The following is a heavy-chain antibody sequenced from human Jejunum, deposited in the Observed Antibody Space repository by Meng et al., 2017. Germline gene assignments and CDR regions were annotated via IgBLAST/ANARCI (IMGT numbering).Heavy chain of an antibody. J-gene: IGHJ4*02. V-gene: IGHV5-51*01. Sequence: GESLKISCKASGYSFTTYWLGWVRQMPGKGLEWMGIVYPGDSDTRYSPSFQGQVTISADKSISTAYLQWSSLKASDTATCNCARRDLRLFSFDSWGQGALVTVSS. CDR3: ARRDLRLFSFDS. D-gene: IGHD2-21*01. CDR2: VYPGDSDT. CDR1: GYSFTTYW.